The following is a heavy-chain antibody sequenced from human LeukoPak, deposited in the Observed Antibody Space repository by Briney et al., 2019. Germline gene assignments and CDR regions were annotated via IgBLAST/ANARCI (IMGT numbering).Heavy chain of an antibody. J-gene: IGHJ4*02. CDR1: GGSISSYY. D-gene: IGHD3-22*01. V-gene: IGHV4-39*07. Sequence: PSETRSLTCTVAGGSISSYYWGWISQSPGKGLEWIGSIYYSGSTYYNPSLKSRVTISVDMSKNQFSLKLSSVSAADTAVYYCARDLGIAGYYYDSSGYSYFDYWGQGTLVTVSS. CDR2: IYYSGST. CDR3: ARDLGIAGYYYDSSGYSYFDY.